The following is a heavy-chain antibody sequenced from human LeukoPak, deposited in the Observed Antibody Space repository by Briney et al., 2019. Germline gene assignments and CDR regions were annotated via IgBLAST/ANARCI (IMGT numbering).Heavy chain of an antibody. Sequence: SVKVSCKASGGTFSSYAISWVRQAPGQGLEWMGRIIPIFGTANYAQKFQGRVTITTDESTSTAYMELSSLRSEDTAVYYCARDRYCSSTSCYAFDYWGQGTLVTVSS. CDR2: IIPIFGTA. CDR3: ARDRYCSSTSCYAFDY. D-gene: IGHD2-2*01. J-gene: IGHJ4*02. V-gene: IGHV1-69*05. CDR1: GGTFSSYA.